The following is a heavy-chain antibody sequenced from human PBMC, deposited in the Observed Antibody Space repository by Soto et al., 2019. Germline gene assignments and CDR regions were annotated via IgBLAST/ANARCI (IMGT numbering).Heavy chain of an antibody. CDR1: GASVTSGGYS. D-gene: IGHD2-2*02. CDR3: ARGYCTSTTCYRGVDV. Sequence: QVQLRESGSGLLKPSQTLSLTCAVSGASVTSGGYSYFWIRQPPGKGLEWIGYIFHLGNTYYNPSLKSRVTISIDRSENQVSLNLTSVNAADTAVYYCARGYCTSTTCYRGVDVWGQGTTVTVSS. J-gene: IGHJ6*02. CDR2: IFHLGNT. V-gene: IGHV4-30-2*01.